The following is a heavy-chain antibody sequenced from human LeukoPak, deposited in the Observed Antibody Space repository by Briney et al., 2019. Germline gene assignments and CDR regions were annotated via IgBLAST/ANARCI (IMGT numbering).Heavy chain of an antibody. CDR1: GFTFSSYA. CDR3: ARLVVPAAPFDY. Sequence: GGSLSLSCAASGFTFSSYAMSWVRQAPGKGVEGVSAISGSGGSTYYADSVKGRFTISRDNSKDTLYLQMNSLRAEDTAVYYCARLVVPAAPFDYWGQGTLVTVSS. J-gene: IGHJ4*02. V-gene: IGHV3-23*01. CDR2: ISGSGGST. D-gene: IGHD2-2*01.